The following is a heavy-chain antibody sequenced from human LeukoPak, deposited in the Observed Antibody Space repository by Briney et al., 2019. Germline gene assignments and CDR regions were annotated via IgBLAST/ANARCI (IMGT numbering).Heavy chain of an antibody. CDR2: INSDGSST. Sequence: GGSLRLSCAASGFTFSSYWMHWVRQAPGKGLVWVSRINSDGSSTSYADSVKGRFTISRDNAKNTLYLQMNSLRAEDTAVYYCASGPSLAVAPWYYYGMDVWGQGTTVTVSS. V-gene: IGHV3-74*01. CDR1: GFTFSSYW. CDR3: ASGPSLAVAPWYYYGMDV. J-gene: IGHJ6*02. D-gene: IGHD6-19*01.